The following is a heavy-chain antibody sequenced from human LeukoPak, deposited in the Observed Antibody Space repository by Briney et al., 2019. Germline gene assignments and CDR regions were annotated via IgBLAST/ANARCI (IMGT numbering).Heavy chain of an antibody. D-gene: IGHD5-18*01. Sequence: PSETLSLTCTVSGGSISSSSYYWGWIRQPPGKGLEWIGSIYYSGSTYYNPSLKSRVTISVDTSKNQFSLKLSSVTAADTAVYYCARDDGYSYGHDYWGQGTLVTVSS. CDR2: IYYSGST. CDR3: ARDDGYSYGHDY. J-gene: IGHJ4*02. CDR1: GGSISSSSYY. V-gene: IGHV4-39*07.